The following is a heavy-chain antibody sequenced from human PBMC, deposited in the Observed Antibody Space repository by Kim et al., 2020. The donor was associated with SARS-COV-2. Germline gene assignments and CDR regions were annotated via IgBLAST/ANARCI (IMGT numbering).Heavy chain of an antibody. J-gene: IGHJ6*03. CDR2: INHSGST. CDR3: ATCGRYCSSTSGRLAMDV. V-gene: IGHV4-34*01. Sequence: SETLSLTCAVYGGSFSGYYWSWIRQPPGKGLEWIGEINHSGSTNYNPSLKSRVTISVDTSKNQFSLKLSSVTAADTAVYYCATCGRYCSSTSGRLAMDVWGKGTTVTVSS. D-gene: IGHD2-2*01. CDR1: GGSFSGYY.